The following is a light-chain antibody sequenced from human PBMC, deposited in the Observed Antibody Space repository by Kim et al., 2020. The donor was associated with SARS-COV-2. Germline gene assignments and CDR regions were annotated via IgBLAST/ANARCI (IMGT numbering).Light chain of an antibody. V-gene: IGKV3-15*01. CDR2: GAS. Sequence: ELVMSQSPATLSVSPGERATLSCRASQSVSSNLAWYQQKPGQGPRLLIYGASTRATGIPARFSGSGSGTEFTLTISSLQSEDFAVYYCQQYNNWPPWTFGQGTKVDIK. J-gene: IGKJ1*01. CDR1: QSVSSN. CDR3: QQYNNWPPWT.